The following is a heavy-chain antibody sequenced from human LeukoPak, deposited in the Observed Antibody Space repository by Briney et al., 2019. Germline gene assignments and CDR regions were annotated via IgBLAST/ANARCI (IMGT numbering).Heavy chain of an antibody. CDR1: GFTFSSYG. CDR2: IWYDGSNK. CDR3: ARELGYYSGIDY. V-gene: IGHV3-33*01. Sequence: GRSLRLSCAASGFTFSSYGMHWVRQAPGKGLEWVAVIWYDGSNKYYADSVKGRFTISRDNSKNTLYLQMNSLRAEDTAVYYCARELGYYSGIDYWGQGILVTVYS. J-gene: IGHJ4*02. D-gene: IGHD3-22*01.